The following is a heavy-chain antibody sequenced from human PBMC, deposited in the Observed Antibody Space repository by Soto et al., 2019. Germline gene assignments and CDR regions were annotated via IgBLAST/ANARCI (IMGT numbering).Heavy chain of an antibody. CDR2: RGPANGDT. J-gene: IGHJ4*02. D-gene: IGHD1-26*01. V-gene: IGHV1-2*02. Sequence: SVKVSCKPSGDTFTCEYIPSVRLAPGRGPEWMGERGPANGDTRYGQKFQGRVTMTRDTSLTTVYMELNNLRLDDTAIYYCGRGRSGQLVVFYWGQGNPVTVS. CDR1: GDTFTCEY. CDR3: GRGRSGQLVVFY.